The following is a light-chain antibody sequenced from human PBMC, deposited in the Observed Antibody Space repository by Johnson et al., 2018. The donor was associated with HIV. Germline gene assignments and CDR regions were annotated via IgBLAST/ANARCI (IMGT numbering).Light chain of an antibody. CDR1: SSNVGSSF. Sequence: QAVLTQPPSVSAAPGQTVTISCSGSSSNVGSSFVSWYRQVPGTAPKLLIYDNNKRPSGIPGRFSGSKSGPSATLGITGLQTGDEADYYCGTWDSSIYVFGTGTKVTVL. CDR2: DNN. J-gene: IGLJ1*01. CDR3: GTWDSSIYV. V-gene: IGLV1-51*01.